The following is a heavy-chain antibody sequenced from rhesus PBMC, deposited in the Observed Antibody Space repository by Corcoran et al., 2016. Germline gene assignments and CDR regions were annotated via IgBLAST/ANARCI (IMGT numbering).Heavy chain of an antibody. CDR3: ARSSGWSQSWDY. Sequence: QLQLQESGPGLVKPSETLSLTCAVSGYSIRSGYGWSWFRQPPGQGLELIGYISYNGRTNYHPSLKSRFTISKDASKNQFSLKLSAVTAADTAVYYCARSSGWSQSWDYWGQGVLVTVSS. D-gene: IGHD6S26*01. V-gene: IGHV4-127*01. CDR2: ISYNGRT. CDR1: GYSIRSGYG. J-gene: IGHJ4*01.